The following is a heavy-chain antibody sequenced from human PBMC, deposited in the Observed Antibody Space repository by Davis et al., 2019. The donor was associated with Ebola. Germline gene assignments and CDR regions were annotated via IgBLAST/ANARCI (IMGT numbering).Heavy chain of an antibody. D-gene: IGHD3-10*01. J-gene: IGHJ6*02. CDR3: AREGTMVRGVLYYYYGMDV. CDR1: GFTFSSYG. Sequence: GESLKISCAASGFTFSSYGMHWVRQAPGKGLEWVAFIRYDGSNKYYADSVKGRFTISRDNAKNSLYLQMNSLRAEDTAVYYCAREGTMVRGVLYYYYGMDVWGQGTTVTVSS. CDR2: IRYDGSNK. V-gene: IGHV3-30*02.